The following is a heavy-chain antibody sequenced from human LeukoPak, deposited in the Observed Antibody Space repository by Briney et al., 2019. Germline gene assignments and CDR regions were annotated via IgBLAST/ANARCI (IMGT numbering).Heavy chain of an antibody. CDR1: GGSVSSGSYY. Sequence: KPSETLSLTCTVSGGSVSSGSYYWSWIRQPPGKGLEWIGYIYYGGSTNYNPSLESRVTISVDTSKNEFSLRLSSVTAADTAVYYCARGSPQLWPSTLGYWGQGTLVTVSS. V-gene: IGHV4-61*01. D-gene: IGHD5-18*01. CDR3: ARGSPQLWPSTLGY. CDR2: IYYGGST. J-gene: IGHJ4*02.